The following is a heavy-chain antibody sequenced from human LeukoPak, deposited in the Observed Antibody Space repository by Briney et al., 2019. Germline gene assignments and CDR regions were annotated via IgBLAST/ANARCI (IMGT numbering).Heavy chain of an antibody. V-gene: IGHV3-48*03. D-gene: IGHD2-15*01. CDR1: GFTFRSYE. CDR2: LSSSGSAF. J-gene: IGHJ6*03. Sequence: GGSLTLSCEDSGFTFRSYEMNWVRQAPGKGLEWIAYLSSSGSAFSYADSVKGRFTISRDNSKNTLYLQMNSLRADDTAVYYCAAVAGYHYYMDVWGKGTTVTISS. CDR3: AAVAGYHYYMDV.